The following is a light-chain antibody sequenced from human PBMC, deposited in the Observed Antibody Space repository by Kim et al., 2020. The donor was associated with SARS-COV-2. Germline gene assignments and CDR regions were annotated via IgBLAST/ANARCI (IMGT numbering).Light chain of an antibody. J-gene: IGKJ5*01. CDR2: AAS. V-gene: IGKV1-27*01. CDR3: QKYNSAPPNT. Sequence: SVGNRDTITRRARQGINNDLAWYQQKPGKVPKLLIYAASTLQSGVPTRVSGSGSWTEFTLNIRNLQPEDVATYYCQKYNSAPPNTFGQGTRLEIK. CDR1: QGINND.